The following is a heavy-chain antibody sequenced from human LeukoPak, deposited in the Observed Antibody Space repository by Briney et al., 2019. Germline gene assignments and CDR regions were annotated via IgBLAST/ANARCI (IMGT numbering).Heavy chain of an antibody. Sequence: ASVKVSCKASGGTFSSYAISWVRQAPGQGLEWMGWISAYNGNTNYAQKLQGRVTMTTDTSTSTAYMELRSLRSDDTAVYYCARDSRVGYYYDSSGYYPSDAFDIWGQGTMVTVSS. D-gene: IGHD3-22*01. CDR2: ISAYNGNT. CDR3: ARDSRVGYYYDSSGYYPSDAFDI. J-gene: IGHJ3*02. V-gene: IGHV1-18*01. CDR1: GGTFSSYA.